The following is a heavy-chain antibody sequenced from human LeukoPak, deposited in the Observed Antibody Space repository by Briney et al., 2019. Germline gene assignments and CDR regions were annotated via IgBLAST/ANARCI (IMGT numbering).Heavy chain of an antibody. J-gene: IGHJ6*04. CDR1: GGSFSGYY. D-gene: IGHD2-15*01. Sequence: SETLSLTCAVYGGSFSGYYWSWIRQPPGKGLEWIGEFNHSGSTNYNPSLTSRVTISVAKSKNKFSLKLSSVAAADTAVYDCARGLKTATKSVYCSGGSCRTHYYGMDVGGKGTTVTVSS. CDR2: FNHSGST. V-gene: IGHV4-34*01. CDR3: ARGLKTATKSVYCSGGSCRTHYYGMDV.